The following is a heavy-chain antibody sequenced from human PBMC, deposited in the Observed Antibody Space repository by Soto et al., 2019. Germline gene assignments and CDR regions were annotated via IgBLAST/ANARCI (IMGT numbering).Heavy chain of an antibody. Sequence: PGGSLRLCCAASGFTFRSFTMNGVLQAPGKGLEWVSTISSNSAYIYYTDALRGRLTISRDNAKNSLHLQMNSLRAEDTAVYYCTRDASRDSSARGWFDPWGPGTLVTVSS. CDR3: TRDASRDSSARGWFDP. D-gene: IGHD6-13*01. V-gene: IGHV3-21*01. CDR1: GFTFRSFT. J-gene: IGHJ5*02. CDR2: ISSNSAYI.